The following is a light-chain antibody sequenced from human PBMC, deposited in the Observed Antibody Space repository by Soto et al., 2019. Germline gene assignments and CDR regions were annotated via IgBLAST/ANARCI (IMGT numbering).Light chain of an antibody. CDR2: LEGSGSY. CDR1: SGHSSYI. J-gene: IGLJ3*02. Sequence: QLVLTQSSSASASLGSSVKLTCTLSSGHSSYIIAWHQQQPGKAPRYLMKLEGSGSYNKGSGVPDRFSGSSSGADRYLTIANLPCEDEADYYGETWDSNTRVFGGGTQLTVL. CDR3: ETWDSNTRV. V-gene: IGLV4-60*02.